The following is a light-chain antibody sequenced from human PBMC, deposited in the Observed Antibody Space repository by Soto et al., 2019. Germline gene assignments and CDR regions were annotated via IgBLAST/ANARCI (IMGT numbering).Light chain of an antibody. J-gene: IGKJ1*01. CDR1: QSISSS. V-gene: IGKV3-11*01. Sequence: EIVSTQSPATLSLSPGERATLSCRASQSISSSLAWYQQKPGQAPRLLIYDASTRATGFPARFSGSGSGTDFTLTIGSLEPEDFGVYYCQQRSEWPRTFGQGTKV. CDR3: QQRSEWPRT. CDR2: DAS.